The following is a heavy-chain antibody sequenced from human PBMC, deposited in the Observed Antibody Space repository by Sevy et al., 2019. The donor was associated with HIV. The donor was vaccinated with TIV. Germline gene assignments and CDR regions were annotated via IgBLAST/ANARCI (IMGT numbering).Heavy chain of an antibody. V-gene: IGHV3-7*01. J-gene: IGHJ5*02. Sequence: GESLKISCAASGFTFSSYWMSWVRQAPGKGLEWVANIKQDGSEKYYVDSVKGRFTISRDNAKNSLYLQMNSLRAEDXXXXXXXXXXXXXXXXXCHDWFDPWGQGTLVTVSS. CDR2: IKQDGSEK. CDR1: GFTFSSYW. D-gene: IGHD2-15*01. CDR3: XXXXXXXXXXXCHDWFDP.